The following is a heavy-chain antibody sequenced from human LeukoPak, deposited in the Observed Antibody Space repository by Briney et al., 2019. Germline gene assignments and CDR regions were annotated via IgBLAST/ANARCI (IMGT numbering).Heavy chain of an antibody. CDR1: GGSISSYY. J-gene: IGHJ4*02. D-gene: IGHD6-13*01. V-gene: IGHV4-4*07. CDR3: ARVSSSWYGEYYFDY. CDR2: IYTSGST. Sequence: PSETLSLTCTVSGGSISSYYRSWIRQPAGKGLEWIGRIYTSGSTTYNPSLKSRVTMSVDTSKNQFSLKLSSVTAADTAVYYCARVSSSWYGEYYFDYWGQGTLVTVSS.